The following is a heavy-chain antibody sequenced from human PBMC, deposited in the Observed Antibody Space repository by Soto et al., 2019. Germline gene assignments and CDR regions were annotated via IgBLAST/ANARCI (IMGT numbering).Heavy chain of an antibody. CDR1: GGSISSGGYS. CDR3: ARFHYYDSSGYSHIDAFDI. V-gene: IGHV4-30-2*01. J-gene: IGHJ3*02. Sequence: PSETLSLTCAVSGGSISSGGYSWSWIRQPPGKGLEWIGYIYHSGSTNYNPSLKSRVTISVDTSKNQFSLKLSSVTAADTAVYYCARFHYYDSSGYSHIDAFDIWGQGTMVTVSS. CDR2: IYHSGST. D-gene: IGHD3-22*01.